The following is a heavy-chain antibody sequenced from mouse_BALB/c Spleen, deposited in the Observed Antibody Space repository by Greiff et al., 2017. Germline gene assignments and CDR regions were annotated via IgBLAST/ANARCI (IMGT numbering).Heavy chain of an antibody. CDR1: GYTFSSYW. J-gene: IGHJ2*01. CDR2: ILPGSGST. Sequence: QVQLQQSGAELMKPGASVKISCKATGYTFSSYWIEWVKQRPGHGLEWIGEILPGSGSTNYNEKFKGKATFTADASSNTAYMQLSSLTSEDSAVYYCARNGNYEYFDYWGQGTTLTVSS. V-gene: IGHV1-9*01. D-gene: IGHD2-1*01. CDR3: ARNGNYEYFDY.